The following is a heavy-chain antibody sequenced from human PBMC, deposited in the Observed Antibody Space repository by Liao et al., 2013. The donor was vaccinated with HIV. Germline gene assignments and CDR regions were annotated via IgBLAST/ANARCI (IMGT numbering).Heavy chain of an antibody. CDR3: ARGGYDFWSGHELDL. Sequence: QVQLQESGPGLVKPSESLSLTCTVSGGSISSYYWSWIRKPPGKGLEWIGRIYSSGSTNYNPSLKSRVTMSADMSKNQLSLKLSSVTAADTAVYYCARGGYDFWSGHELDLWGRGTLVIVSS. CDR1: GGSISSYY. CDR2: IYSSGST. D-gene: IGHD3-3*01. V-gene: IGHV4-4*07. J-gene: IGHJ2*01.